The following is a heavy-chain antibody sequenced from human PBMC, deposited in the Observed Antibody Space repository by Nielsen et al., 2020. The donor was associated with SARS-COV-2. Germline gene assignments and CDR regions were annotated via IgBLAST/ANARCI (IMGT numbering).Heavy chain of an antibody. J-gene: IGHJ6*02. CDR3: AEYSSGWYTASYYGMDV. CDR2: IYYSGST. V-gene: IGHV4-39*01. CDR1: GCSISSSSYY. D-gene: IGHD6-19*01. Sequence: SETLSLTCTVSGCSISSSSYYWGWIRQPPGKGLEWIGSIYYSGSTYYNPSLKSRVTISVDTSKNQFSLKLSSVTAADTAVYYCAEYSSGWYTASYYGMDVWGQGTTVTVSS.